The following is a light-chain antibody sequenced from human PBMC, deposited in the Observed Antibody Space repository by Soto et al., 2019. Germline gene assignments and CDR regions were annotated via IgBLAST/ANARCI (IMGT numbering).Light chain of an antibody. CDR3: SSYAGNNNVV. Sequence: QSALTQPPSASGSPGQSVTISCTGTSSDVGDYKFVSWYQQHPGKAPKLMIYEVSRRPSGVPDRFSGSKSGNTASLTVSVLQAEDEADYYCSSYAGNNNVVFGGGTKVTVL. CDR2: EVS. J-gene: IGLJ2*01. CDR1: SSDVGDYKF. V-gene: IGLV2-8*01.